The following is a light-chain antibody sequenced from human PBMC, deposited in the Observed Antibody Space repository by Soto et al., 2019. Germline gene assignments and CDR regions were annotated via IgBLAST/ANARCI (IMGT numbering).Light chain of an antibody. CDR1: QSVSGY. Sequence: VLTQAPATLPLSPGATATLSCSATQSVSGYIGRSQQNPGQAPRLLIYDASKRATGIPARFSGSGSVTNFTLTISSLEPEDFAVYYCQQRRSWQVTFGQGTRLEIK. V-gene: IGKV3D-11*02. CDR2: DAS. J-gene: IGKJ5*01. CDR3: QQRRSWQVT.